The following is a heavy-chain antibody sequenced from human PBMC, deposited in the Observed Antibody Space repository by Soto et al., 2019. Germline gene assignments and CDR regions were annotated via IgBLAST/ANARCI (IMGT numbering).Heavy chain of an antibody. CDR2: MSPNSGNT. V-gene: IGHV1-8*01. CDR3: ARGVDAGMDV. Sequence: QVQLVQSGAEVKNPGASVKVSCKASGYSFASYDINWVRQATGQGLEWMGWMSPNSGNTGYAQKCQGRVTMTRNTSISRAYMDLNSLSSEDTAVYYCARGVDAGMDVWGQGITVTVSS. D-gene: IGHD1-1*01. CDR1: GYSFASYD. J-gene: IGHJ6*02.